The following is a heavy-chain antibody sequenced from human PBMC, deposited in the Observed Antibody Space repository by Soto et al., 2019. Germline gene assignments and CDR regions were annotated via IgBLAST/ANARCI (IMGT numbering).Heavy chain of an antibody. CDR3: AKDRSSGDQGRVRFDP. Sequence: GGSLRLSCVASGFTFSSYGMHWVRQAPGKGLEWVAIIWCDGSREFYADSVKGRFTISRDNSKNTLYLQMNSLRVEDTAVFFCAKDRSSGDQGRVRFDPWGQGTLDTVSS. J-gene: IGHJ5*02. CDR2: IWCDGSRE. V-gene: IGHV3-33*06. CDR1: GFTFSSYG. D-gene: IGHD3-22*01.